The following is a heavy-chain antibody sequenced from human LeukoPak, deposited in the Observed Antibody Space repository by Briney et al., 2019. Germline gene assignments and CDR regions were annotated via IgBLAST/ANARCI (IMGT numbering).Heavy chain of an antibody. J-gene: IGHJ4*02. Sequence: GESLKISCKGSGYIFTSYWIGWVRQVPGKGLEWMGIIYPGDSDTRYSPSFQGQVTISADKTISTAYLQWSSLKASDTAMYYCASPDYYDSSGYSPGVGYWGQGTLVTVSS. D-gene: IGHD3-22*01. V-gene: IGHV5-51*01. CDR1: GYIFTSYW. CDR3: ASPDYYDSSGYSPGVGY. CDR2: IYPGDSDT.